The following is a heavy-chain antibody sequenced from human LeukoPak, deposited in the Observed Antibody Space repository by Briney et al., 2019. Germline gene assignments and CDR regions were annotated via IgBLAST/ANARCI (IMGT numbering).Heavy chain of an antibody. CDR2: ISGSGGST. CDR1: VFTFSSYS. V-gene: IGHV3-23*01. J-gene: IGHJ4*02. CDR3: AKSRMYYDFWSGYFDY. D-gene: IGHD3-3*01. Sequence: GGSLRLSCAASVFTFSSYSMSWVRQAPGKGLEWVSAISGSGGSTYYADSVKGRFTISRDNSKNTLYLQMNSLRAEDTAVYYCAKSRMYYDFWSGYFDYWGQGTLVTVSS.